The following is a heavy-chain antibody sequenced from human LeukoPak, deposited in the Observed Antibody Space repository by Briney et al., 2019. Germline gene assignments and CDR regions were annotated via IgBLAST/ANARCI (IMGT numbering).Heavy chain of an antibody. D-gene: IGHD3-22*01. CDR3: ASVYYDSSGYSNDY. V-gene: IGHV3-11*03. J-gene: IGHJ4*02. CDR2: ISSSSSYT. Sequence: GGSLRLSCAAYGLTFSDYYMSWIREAPVKGLEWVSYISSSSSYTNYADSVKGRFTISRDNAKNSLYLQMNSLRAEDTAVYYCASVYYDSSGYSNDYWGQGTLVTVSS. CDR1: GLTFSDYY.